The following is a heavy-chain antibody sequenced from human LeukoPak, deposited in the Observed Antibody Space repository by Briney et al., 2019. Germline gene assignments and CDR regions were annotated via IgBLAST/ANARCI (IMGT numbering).Heavy chain of an antibody. V-gene: IGHV3-9*03. CDR3: AKVGNDSSSWYSYFDY. D-gene: IGHD6-13*01. CDR1: GFTFDEYA. CDR2: ISWNSGSI. J-gene: IGHJ4*02. Sequence: PGGSLRLSCAASGFTFDEYAMHWVRQAPGKGLEWVSGISWNSGSIGYADSVKGRFTISRDNAKNSLYLQMNSLRAEDMALYYCAKVGNDSSSWYSYFDYWGQGTLVTVSS.